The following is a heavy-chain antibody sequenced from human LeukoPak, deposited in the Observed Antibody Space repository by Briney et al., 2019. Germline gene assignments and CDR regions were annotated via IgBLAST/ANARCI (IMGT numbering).Heavy chain of an antibody. Sequence: SETLSLTCTVSDGSITNYDWSWVRQPPGKGLEFIGHVHYSGTTNYNPSLRSRVTISIDTSKQHFFLKLKSVAAADTAVYYCARGYGDFRVEGRYFHSWGQGTLVTVSS. CDR1: DGSITNYD. CDR3: ARGYGDFRVEGRYFHS. V-gene: IGHV4-59*13. D-gene: IGHD4-17*01. CDR2: VHYSGTT. J-gene: IGHJ4*02.